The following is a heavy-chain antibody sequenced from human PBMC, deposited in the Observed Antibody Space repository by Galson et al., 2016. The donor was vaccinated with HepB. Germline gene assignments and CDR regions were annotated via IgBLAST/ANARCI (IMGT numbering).Heavy chain of an antibody. V-gene: IGHV3-23*01. CDR1: GFTFRDYG. CDR2: ISGTGGST. Sequence: SLRLSCAASGFTFRDYGVSWVRQAPGKGLEWVSGISGTGGSTWYADSVKGRFTISRDNSINTLYLQMDSLRVEDTARYYCAKDPYFHYAMDVWGQGTTVTVSS. J-gene: IGHJ6*02. CDR3: AKDPYFHYAMDV.